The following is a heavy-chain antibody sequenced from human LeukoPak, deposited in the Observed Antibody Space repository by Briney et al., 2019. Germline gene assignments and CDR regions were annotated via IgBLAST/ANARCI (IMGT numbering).Heavy chain of an antibody. Sequence: ASVTVSRKPSVGTFINYAISWVRQAPGQGREWMGRIIPILGIANYAQKFQGRVTITADKSTSTDYMELSGLSSEDRGVYYCARDEMDGYNYYYFDYWGQGTLVSVSS. CDR1: VGTFINYA. CDR2: IIPILGIA. V-gene: IGHV1-69*04. J-gene: IGHJ4*02. D-gene: IGHD5-24*01. CDR3: ARDEMDGYNYYYFDY.